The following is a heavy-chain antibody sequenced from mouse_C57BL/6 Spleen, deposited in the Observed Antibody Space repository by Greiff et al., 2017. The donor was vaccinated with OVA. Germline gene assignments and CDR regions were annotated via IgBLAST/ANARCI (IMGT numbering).Heavy chain of an antibody. D-gene: IGHD4-1*01. Sequence: QVHVKQPGTELVKPGASVKLSCKASGYTFTSYWMHWVKQRPGQGLEWIGNINPSNGGTNYNEKFKSKATLTVDKSSSTAYMQLSSLTSEDSAVDYCAINWAFYAMDYWGQGTSVTVSS. CDR3: AINWAFYAMDY. CDR2: INPSNGGT. V-gene: IGHV1-53*01. CDR1: GYTFTSYW. J-gene: IGHJ4*01.